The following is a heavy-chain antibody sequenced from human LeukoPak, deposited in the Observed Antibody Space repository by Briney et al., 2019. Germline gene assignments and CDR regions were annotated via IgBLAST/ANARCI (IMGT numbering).Heavy chain of an antibody. V-gene: IGHV4-39*07. CDR3: ARSKNGDPPRWYWYFDL. CDR2: IYYSVST. J-gene: IGHJ2*01. D-gene: IGHD4-17*01. Sequence: KSSETLSLTCTVSGGSISSSSYYWGWIRQPPGKGLEWIVSIYYSVSTYYNPSLKSRVTISVETSKNQFSLKLSSVTAADTAVYYCARSKNGDPPRWYWYFDLWGRGTLVTVSS. CDR1: GGSISSSSYY.